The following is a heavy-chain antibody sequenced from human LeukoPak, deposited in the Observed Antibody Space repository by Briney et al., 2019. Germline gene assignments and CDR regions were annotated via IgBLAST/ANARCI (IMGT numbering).Heavy chain of an antibody. CDR3: ARLYGDSVEDY. CDR2: IYYTGST. CDR1: GGSISSYY. D-gene: IGHD4-17*01. V-gene: IGHV4-59*01. Sequence: PSETLSLTCSVSGGSISSYYWTWIRKPPGKGLEWIGYIYYTGSTNYNPSLNGRATISIDTSENQFSLKVNSVTAADTAIYYCARLYGDSVEDYWGQGVLVIVSA. J-gene: IGHJ4*02.